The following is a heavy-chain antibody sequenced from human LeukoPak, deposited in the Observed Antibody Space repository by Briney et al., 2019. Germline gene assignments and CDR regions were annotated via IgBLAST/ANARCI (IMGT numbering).Heavy chain of an antibody. V-gene: IGHV4-59*01. Sequence: PSETLSLTFTVSGGSISSYYWSWIRQPPGKGLEWIGYIYYSGSTNYNPSLKSRVTISVDTSKNQFSLKLSSVTAADTAVYYCASLAAVVPAATGYYFDYWGQGTLVTVSS. D-gene: IGHD2-2*01. CDR2: IYYSGST. CDR1: GGSISSYY. J-gene: IGHJ4*02. CDR3: ASLAAVVPAATGYYFDY.